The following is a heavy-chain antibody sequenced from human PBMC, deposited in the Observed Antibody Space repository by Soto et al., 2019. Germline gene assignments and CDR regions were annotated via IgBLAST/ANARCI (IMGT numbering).Heavy chain of an antibody. D-gene: IGHD6-19*01. CDR2: INDSGST. CDR3: ARGRAGWGHLVTWFDP. Sequence: PSETLSLTCAVYGGSLSGYYWNWIRQSPGKGLEWIGEINDSGSTNYNPSLKSRVTISLDTSKNQFALKLSSVTAADTALFFCARGRAGWGHLVTWFDPWGQGTLVTVSS. V-gene: IGHV4-34*01. CDR1: GGSLSGYY. J-gene: IGHJ5*02.